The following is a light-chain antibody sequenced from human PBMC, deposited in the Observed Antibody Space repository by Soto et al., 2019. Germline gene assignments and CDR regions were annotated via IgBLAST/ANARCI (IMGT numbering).Light chain of an antibody. CDR2: EGS. CDR1: SSTIGSYNL. V-gene: IGLV2-23*01. J-gene: IGLJ1*01. CDR3: CSFAGSGTQYV. Sequence: QSVLTQPASVSGSLGQSITISCIGTSSTIGSYNLVSWYQHQPGKAPKIMIFEGSKRPSGVSNRFSGSRSGNTASLTISGLQAEDEADYYCCSFAGSGTQYVFGTGTKLTVL.